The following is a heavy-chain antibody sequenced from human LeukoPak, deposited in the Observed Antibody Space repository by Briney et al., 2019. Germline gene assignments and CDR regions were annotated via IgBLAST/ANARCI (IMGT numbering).Heavy chain of an antibody. CDR1: GGSFTDYY. CDR2: IKQDGSEK. CDR3: ARDYGAADY. V-gene: IGHV3-7*01. J-gene: IGHJ4*02. Sequence: ETLSLTCVLYGGSFTDYYWSWVRQAPGKGLEWVANIKQDGSEKYYVDSVKGRFTISRDNAKKSLYLQMNSLRAEDTAVYYCARDYGAADYWGQGTLVTVSS. D-gene: IGHD4-17*01.